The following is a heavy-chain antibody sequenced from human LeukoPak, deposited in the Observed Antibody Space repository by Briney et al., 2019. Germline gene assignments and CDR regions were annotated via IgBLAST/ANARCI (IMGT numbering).Heavy chain of an antibody. Sequence: GGSLRLSCTASGFIFRSYSMNWVRQAPGKGLEWLSYISSSGTPIHYADSVKGRFTISRDNAKNSLYLQMNSLRAEDTAVYYCARDLRYSSSSQTSYGMDVWGQGTTVTVSS. CDR3: ARDLRYSSSSQTSYGMDV. CDR1: GFIFRSYS. CDR2: ISSSGTPI. J-gene: IGHJ6*02. V-gene: IGHV3-48*04. D-gene: IGHD6-6*01.